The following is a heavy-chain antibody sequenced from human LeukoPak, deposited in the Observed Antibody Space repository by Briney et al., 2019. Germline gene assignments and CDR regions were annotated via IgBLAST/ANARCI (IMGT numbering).Heavy chain of an antibody. CDR3: ARVRYFDWFHRYFDY. Sequence: GGSLRLSCAASGFTFSSYSMNWVRQAPGKGLEWVSSISSSSSYIYYADSVKGRFTISRDNAKNSLYLQMNSLRAEDTAVYYCARVRYFDWFHRYFDYWGQGTLVTVSP. D-gene: IGHD3-9*01. CDR2: ISSSSSYI. V-gene: IGHV3-21*01. J-gene: IGHJ4*02. CDR1: GFTFSSYS.